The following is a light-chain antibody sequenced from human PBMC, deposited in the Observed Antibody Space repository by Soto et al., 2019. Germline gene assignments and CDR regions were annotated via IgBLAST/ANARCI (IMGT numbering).Light chain of an antibody. V-gene: IGLV1-51*01. CDR2: DDN. Sequence: QALLTQPPWVSAARGQKFTISCSGSISNIGGNSVSWYQQLPGTAPKLLIYDDNKRPSGIPDRFSGSKSGTSATLGITGFQTGDEADYYCGSWDSSLSAYVFGTGTKVTVL. J-gene: IGLJ1*01. CDR3: GSWDSSLSAYV. CDR1: ISNIGGNS.